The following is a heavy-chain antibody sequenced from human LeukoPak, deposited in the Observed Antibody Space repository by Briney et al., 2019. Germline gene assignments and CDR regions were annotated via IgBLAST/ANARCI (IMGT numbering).Heavy chain of an antibody. J-gene: IGHJ5*02. CDR1: GYTFTGYW. V-gene: IGHV1-46*01. D-gene: IGHD5-24*01. Sequence: ASVKVSCKAFGYTFTGYWMHWVRQAPGQGPEWMGVISPSGGSTIYAQKFNGRVTLTRDMYTRTDYLEVSSVRSEDTAVYFCARDNSVRDEAWWFNPWGQGTLVTVSS. CDR2: ISPSGGST. CDR3: ARDNSVRDEAWWFNP.